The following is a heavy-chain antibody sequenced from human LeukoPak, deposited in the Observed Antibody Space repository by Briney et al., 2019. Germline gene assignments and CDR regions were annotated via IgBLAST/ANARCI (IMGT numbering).Heavy chain of an antibody. CDR1: GFTVSSNY. CDR2: ISYDGSNK. J-gene: IGHJ4*02. D-gene: IGHD6-13*01. Sequence: HPGGSLRLSCAASGFTVSSNYMSWVRQAPGKGLEWVAVISYDGSNKYYADSVKGRFTISRDNSKNTLYLQMNSLRAEDTAVYYCARAPIPFRYSSSWYGTSFDYWGQGTLVTVSS. CDR3: ARAPIPFRYSSSWYGTSFDY. V-gene: IGHV3-30-3*01.